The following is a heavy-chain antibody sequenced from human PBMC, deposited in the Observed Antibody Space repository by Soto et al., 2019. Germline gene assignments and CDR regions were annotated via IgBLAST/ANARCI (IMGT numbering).Heavy chain of an antibody. CDR2: IYSSGST. CDR3: ASGVPYVYGGKRSSSFDP. D-gene: IGHD2-8*01. J-gene: IGHJ5*02. V-gene: IGHV4-59*12. Sequence: PSGTLSLTCTVSGGSISGYYWRWIRQLPGKGLQWIGYIYSSGSTNYNPSLKSRVTISVDTSKNQFSLKLSSVTAADTAVYYCASGVPYVYGGKRSSSFDPWGQGTLVTVSS. CDR1: GGSISGYY.